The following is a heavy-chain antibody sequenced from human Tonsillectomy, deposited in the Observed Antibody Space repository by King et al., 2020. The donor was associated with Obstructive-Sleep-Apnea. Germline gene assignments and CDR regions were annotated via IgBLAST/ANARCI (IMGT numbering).Heavy chain of an antibody. Sequence: VQLVESGGGLVKPGGSLRFSCAASGFIFSDYYMSWIRQAPGKGLEWGSYIISSGRTIYYADSVKGRVTISRDKAKNSLYLQMNSLRAEDTAVYYCARDDDSGYFQHWGQGTLVTVSS. CDR1: GFIFSDYY. D-gene: IGHD1-26*01. CDR2: IISSGRTI. CDR3: ARDDDSGYFQH. J-gene: IGHJ1*01. V-gene: IGHV3-11*01.